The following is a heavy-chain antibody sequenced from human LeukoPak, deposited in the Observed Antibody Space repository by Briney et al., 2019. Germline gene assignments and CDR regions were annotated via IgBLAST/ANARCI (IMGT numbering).Heavy chain of an antibody. D-gene: IGHD2-2*01. CDR3: AREKEYPFDP. J-gene: IGHJ5*02. CDR2: IYYSGST. V-gene: IGHV4-59*01. Sequence: SETLSPTCTVSGGSISSYYWSWIRQPPGKGLEWIGYIYYSGSTNYNPSLKSRVTISVDTSKNQFSLKLSSVTAADTAVYYCAREKEYPFDPWGQGTLVTVSS. CDR1: GGSISSYY.